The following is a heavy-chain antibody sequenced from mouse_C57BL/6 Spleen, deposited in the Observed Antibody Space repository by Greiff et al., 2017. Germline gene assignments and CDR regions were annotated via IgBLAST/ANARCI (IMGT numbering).Heavy chain of an antibody. CDR3: ARGYYSNLWFAY. V-gene: IGHV1-55*01. Sequence: QVQLKQPGAELVKPGASVKMSCKASGYTFTSYWITWVKQRPGQGLEWIGDIYPGSGSTNYNEKFKSKATLTVDTSSSTAYMQLSSLTSEDSAVYYCARGYYSNLWFAYWGQGTLVTVSA. CDR1: GYTFTSYW. D-gene: IGHD2-5*01. J-gene: IGHJ3*01. CDR2: IYPGSGST.